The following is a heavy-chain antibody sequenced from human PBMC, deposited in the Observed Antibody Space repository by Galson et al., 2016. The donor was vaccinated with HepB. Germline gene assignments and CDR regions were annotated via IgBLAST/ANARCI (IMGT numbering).Heavy chain of an antibody. CDR3: ASFYYDY. J-gene: IGHJ4*02. D-gene: IGHD3-10*01. Sequence: CAISGDSVSSNSAAWNWIRQSPSRGLEWLGKIYYRSKWDYDYAVSVKSRITINPDTSKNQFSLHLNSVTPEDTAVYYCASFYYDYWGQGVKVTVSS. CDR1: GDSVSSNSAA. V-gene: IGHV6-1*01. CDR2: IYYRSKWDY.